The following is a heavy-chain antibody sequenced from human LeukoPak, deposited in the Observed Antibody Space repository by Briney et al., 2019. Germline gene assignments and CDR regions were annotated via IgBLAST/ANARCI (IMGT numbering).Heavy chain of an antibody. CDR3: ARSGSFKRYCSSTSCSLGYYMDV. CDR2: IYYSGST. V-gene: IGHV4-39*07. CDR1: GGSISSSSYY. Sequence: KPSETLSLTCTVSGGSISSSSYYWGWIRQPPGKGLEWIGSIYYSGSTYYNPSLKSRVTISVDTSKNQFSLKLSSVTAADTAVYYCARSGSFKRYCSSTSCSLGYYMDVWGKGTTVTISS. J-gene: IGHJ6*03. D-gene: IGHD2-2*01.